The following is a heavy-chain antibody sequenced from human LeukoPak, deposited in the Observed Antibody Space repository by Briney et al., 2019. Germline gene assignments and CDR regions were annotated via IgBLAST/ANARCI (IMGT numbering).Heavy chain of an antibody. D-gene: IGHD3-22*01. CDR2: INPSSGGT. Sequence: ASVKVSCKASGYTFIGYYMHWVRQAPGQGLEGMGWINPSSGGTNYAQKFQGRVTMTRDTSISTAYMELSRLISDDTAVYYCTRDYDSSGYQPPDYWGQGTLVTVSS. V-gene: IGHV1-2*02. J-gene: IGHJ4*02. CDR1: GYTFIGYY. CDR3: TRDYDSSGYQPPDY.